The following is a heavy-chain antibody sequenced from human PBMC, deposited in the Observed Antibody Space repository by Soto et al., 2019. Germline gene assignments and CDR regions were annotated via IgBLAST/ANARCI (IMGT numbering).Heavy chain of an antibody. Sequence: PGGSLRLSCAASGFTFSNYWMHWVRQAPGKGLVWVSRINSDGSSTSYADSVKGRFTISRDNAKNTLYLQMNSLRAEDTAVYYCARDQVVLVPAAITYYYYGMDVWGQGTTVTVSS. CDR1: GFTFSNYW. CDR3: ARDQVVLVPAAITYYYYGMDV. J-gene: IGHJ6*02. V-gene: IGHV3-74*01. D-gene: IGHD2-2*01. CDR2: INSDGSST.